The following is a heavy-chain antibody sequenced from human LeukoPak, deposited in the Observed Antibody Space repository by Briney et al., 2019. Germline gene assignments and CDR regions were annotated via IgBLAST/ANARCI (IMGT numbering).Heavy chain of an antibody. J-gene: IGHJ4*02. Sequence: GGSLRLSCAASGFAFNDAWMTWVRQAPGKGLEWVGRIRSKTDGGTSDYAEPVKGRFTISRDDSRNTLVLQMDSLKTEDTGVYYCTNIYFDYWGQGTLVTVSS. V-gene: IGHV3-15*01. CDR3: TNIYFDY. CDR2: IRSKTDGGTS. CDR1: GFAFNDAW.